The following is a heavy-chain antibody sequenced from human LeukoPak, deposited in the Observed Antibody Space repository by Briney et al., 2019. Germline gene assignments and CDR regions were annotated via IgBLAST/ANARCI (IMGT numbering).Heavy chain of an antibody. J-gene: IGHJ4*02. CDR3: ATERVPNIVY. Sequence: ASVKVSCKASGYTFTGHYMHWGRQAPGQGLEWMGWINPNSGGTNYAQKFQGRVTMTRDTSISTTYMELTRLTSDDTAVYYCATERVPNIVYWGQGTLVTVSS. CDR2: INPNSGGT. V-gene: IGHV1-2*02. CDR1: GYTFTGHY. D-gene: IGHD1-14*01.